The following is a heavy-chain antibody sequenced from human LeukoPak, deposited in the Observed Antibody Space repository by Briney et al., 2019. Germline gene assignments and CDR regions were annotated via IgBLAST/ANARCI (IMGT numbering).Heavy chain of an antibody. CDR3: ARVEGLATISESFVRWFDP. CDR2: IYHSGST. Sequence: SETLSLTCAVSGGSISSSNWWSWVRQPPGKGLEWIGEIYHSGSTNYNPSLKSRVTISVDKSKNQFSLKLSSVTAADTAVYYCARVEGLATISESFVRWFDPWGQGTLVTVSS. D-gene: IGHD5-24*01. J-gene: IGHJ5*02. CDR1: GGSISSSNW. V-gene: IGHV4-4*02.